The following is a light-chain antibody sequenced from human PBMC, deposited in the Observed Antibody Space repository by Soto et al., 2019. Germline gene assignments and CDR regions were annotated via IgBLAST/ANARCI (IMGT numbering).Light chain of an antibody. V-gene: IGKV3-11*01. CDR1: PSVGSS. CDR3: QQRSNWPALT. J-gene: IGKJ4*01. Sequence: EIVLTQSPATLSLSPGERATLSCRASPSVGSSLAWYQQKPGQAPRLLIYDASNRATGIPARFSGSGSGTDFTLTISSLEPEDFAVYYCQQRSNWPALTFGGGTKVEIK. CDR2: DAS.